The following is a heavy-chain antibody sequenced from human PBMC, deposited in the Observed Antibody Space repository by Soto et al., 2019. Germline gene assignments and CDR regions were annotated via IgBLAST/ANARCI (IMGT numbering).Heavy chain of an antibody. V-gene: IGHV1-69*12. CDR2: ITPFFGTA. D-gene: IGHD6-19*01. J-gene: IGHJ2*01. Sequence: QVQLVQSGAEVKKPGSSVKVSCKSSGGTFSNYAISWVRQAPGQGLAWMGGITPFFGTANYAQKFQGRVTITADESMSTAYMELSRLRSEYTAVYYCAQTLGLAVAGPGRFDLWGRGTLVTVSS. CDR1: GGTFSNYA. CDR3: AQTLGLAVAGPGRFDL.